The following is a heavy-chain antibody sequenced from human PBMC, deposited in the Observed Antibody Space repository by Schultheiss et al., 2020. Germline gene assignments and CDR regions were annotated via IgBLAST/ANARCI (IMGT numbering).Heavy chain of an antibody. Sequence: GGSLRLSCAASGFTFSSYGMHWVRQAPGKGLEWVAVISYDGSNKYYADSVKGRFTISRDNSKNTLYLQMNSLRGEDTAVYYCARTYYDILTGPRDYFDYWGQGTLVTVSS. CDR2: ISYDGSNK. CDR3: ARTYYDILTGPRDYFDY. V-gene: IGHV3-30*03. J-gene: IGHJ4*02. CDR1: GFTFSSYG. D-gene: IGHD3-9*01.